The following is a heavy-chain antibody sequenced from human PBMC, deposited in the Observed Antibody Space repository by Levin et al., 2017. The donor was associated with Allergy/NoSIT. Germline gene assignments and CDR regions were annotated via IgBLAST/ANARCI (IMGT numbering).Heavy chain of an antibody. Sequence: SETLSLTCAVYGGSFSGYYWSWIRQPPGKGLEWIGEINHSGSTNYNPSLKSRVTISVDTSKNQFSLKLSSVTAADTAVYYCARVNYDILTGYYRRGRWFDPWGQGTLVTVSS. J-gene: IGHJ5*02. D-gene: IGHD3-9*01. V-gene: IGHV4-34*01. CDR2: INHSGST. CDR3: ARVNYDILTGYYRRGRWFDP. CDR1: GGSFSGYY.